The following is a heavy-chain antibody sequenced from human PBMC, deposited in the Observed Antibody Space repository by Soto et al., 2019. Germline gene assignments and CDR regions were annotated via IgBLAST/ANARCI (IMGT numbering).Heavy chain of an antibody. J-gene: IGHJ3*02. D-gene: IGHD3-3*01. V-gene: IGHV4-59*01. CDR2: IYYSEST. Sequence: SETLSLTCTVSGGSISSYYWSWIRQPPGKGLEWIGYIYYSESTNYNPSLKSRVTISVDTSKNQFSLKLSSVTVADTAVYYCANVVYDFWSGYAITGGAFDIWGQGTMVTVSS. CDR1: GGSISSYY. CDR3: ANVVYDFWSGYAITGGAFDI.